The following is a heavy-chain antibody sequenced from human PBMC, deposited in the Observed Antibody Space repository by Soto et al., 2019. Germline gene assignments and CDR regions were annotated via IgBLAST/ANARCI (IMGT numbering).Heavy chain of an antibody. Sequence: QVQLQESGPGLVKPSGTLSLTCAVSGGSISSSNWWSWVRQPPGKGLEWIGEIYHSGSTNYNPSLKSRVTISVDKSKTQFSLKLSSVTAADTAVYYCARDPGERSSWLNNWFDPWGQGTLVTVSS. J-gene: IGHJ5*02. CDR2: IYHSGST. V-gene: IGHV4-4*02. CDR1: GGSISSSNW. CDR3: ARDPGERSSWLNNWFDP. D-gene: IGHD6-13*01.